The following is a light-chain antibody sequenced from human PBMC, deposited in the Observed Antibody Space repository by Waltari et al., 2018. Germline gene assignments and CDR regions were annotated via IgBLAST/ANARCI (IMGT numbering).Light chain of an antibody. V-gene: IGKV3-20*01. J-gene: IGKJ1*01. Sequence: EIVLTQSPGTLSLSPGERATLSCRASQSFSSSYLAWYQQKPGQAPRLLIYGASSRATGIPDRFGGSGSGTDFTLTISRLEPEDFAVYYCQQYGSSPRTFGQGTKVEIK. CDR1: QSFSSSY. CDR2: GAS. CDR3: QQYGSSPRT.